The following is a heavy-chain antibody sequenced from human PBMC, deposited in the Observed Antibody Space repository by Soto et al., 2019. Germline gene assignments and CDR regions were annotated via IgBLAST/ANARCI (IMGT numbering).Heavy chain of an antibody. CDR3: AQTTGWPGFDY. V-gene: IGHV4-59*01. CDR2: IYNGEST. CDR1: GASIRNYY. Sequence: QMQLQESGPGLVKPSETMSLTCTASGASIRNYYWNWIRQPPGKGLEWIGHIYNGESTNYNPSLKSRVTISVDTSKNQLSLKLRSVTAADTAVYYCAQTTGWPGFDYWGQGALVTVSS. D-gene: IGHD6-19*01. J-gene: IGHJ4*02.